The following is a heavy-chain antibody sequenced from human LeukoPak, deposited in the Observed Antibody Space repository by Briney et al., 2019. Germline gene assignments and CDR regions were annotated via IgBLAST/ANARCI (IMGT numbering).Heavy chain of an antibody. CDR1: GGSFSGYY. J-gene: IGHJ4*02. D-gene: IGHD6-6*01. Sequence: SETLSLTCAVYGGSFSGYYWSWIRQPLGKGLEWIGEINHSGSTNYNPSLKSRVTISVDTSKNQFSLKLSSVTAADTAVYYCASGQVGSSSFPPPSNGPQLTIDYWGQGTLVTVSS. CDR3: ASGQVGSSSFPPPSNGPQLTIDY. V-gene: IGHV4-34*01. CDR2: INHSGST.